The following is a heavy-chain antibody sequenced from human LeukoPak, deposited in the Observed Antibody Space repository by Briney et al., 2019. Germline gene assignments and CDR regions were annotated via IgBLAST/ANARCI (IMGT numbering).Heavy chain of an antibody. CDR2: INHSGST. V-gene: IGHV4-34*01. Sequence: SETLSLTCAVYGGSFSGYYWSWIRQPPGKGLEWIGEINHSGSTNYNPSLKSQVTISLDTSKNQFSLKLSSVTAADTAVYYCARNITIFGVVKSRGQGTLVTVSS. D-gene: IGHD3-3*01. CDR3: ARNITIFGVVKS. CDR1: GGSFSGYY. J-gene: IGHJ4*02.